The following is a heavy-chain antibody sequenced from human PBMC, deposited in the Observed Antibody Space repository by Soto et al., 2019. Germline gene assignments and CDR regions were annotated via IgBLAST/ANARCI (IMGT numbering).Heavy chain of an antibody. Sequence: QVQLVESGGGVVQPGRSLRLSCAASGFTFSSYAMHWVRQAPGKGLEWVAVISYDGSNKYYADSVKGRFTISRDNSKNTLYLQMNSLRAEDTAVYYCARDEDSSGWGESNYYYGMDVWGQGTTVTVSS. CDR2: ISYDGSNK. D-gene: IGHD6-19*01. J-gene: IGHJ6*02. V-gene: IGHV3-30-3*01. CDR1: GFTFSSYA. CDR3: ARDEDSSGWGESNYYYGMDV.